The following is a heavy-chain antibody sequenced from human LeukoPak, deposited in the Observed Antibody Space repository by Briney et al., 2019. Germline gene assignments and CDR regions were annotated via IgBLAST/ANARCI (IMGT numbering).Heavy chain of an antibody. V-gene: IGHV3-30*18. CDR1: GFTFSSYG. J-gene: IGHJ4*02. CDR3: AKGGGRSGCDY. CDR2: ISYGGSNK. D-gene: IGHD6-19*01. Sequence: PGRSLRLSCAASGFTFSSYGMHWVRQAPGKGLEWVAVISYGGSNKYYADSVKGRFTISRDNSKNTLYLQMNSLRAEDTAVYYCAKGGGRSGCDYWGQGTLVTVSS.